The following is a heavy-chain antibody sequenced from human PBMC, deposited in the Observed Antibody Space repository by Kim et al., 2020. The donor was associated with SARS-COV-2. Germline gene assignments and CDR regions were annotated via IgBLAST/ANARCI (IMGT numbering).Heavy chain of an antibody. CDR2: IRSKAYGGTT. CDR1: GFTFGDYA. J-gene: IGHJ4*02. D-gene: IGHD4-17*01. V-gene: IGHV3-49*04. Sequence: GGSLRLSCTASGFTFGDYAMSWVRQAPGKGLEWVGFIRSKAYGGTTEYAASVKGRFTISRDDSKSIAYLQMNSLKTEDTAVYYCTRVGDYGVNDYWGQGTLVTVSS. CDR3: TRVGDYGVNDY.